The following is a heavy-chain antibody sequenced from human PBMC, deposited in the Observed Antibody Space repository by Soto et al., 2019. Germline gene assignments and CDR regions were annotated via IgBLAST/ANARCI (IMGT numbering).Heavy chain of an antibody. CDR3: GGKVVVVAATRHAFDI. V-gene: IGHV4-34*01. D-gene: IGHD2-15*01. J-gene: IGHJ3*02. CDR2: INHSGST. Sequence: SETLSLTCAVYGGSFSGYYWSWIRQPPGKGLEWIGEINHSGSTNYNPSLKSRVTISVDTSKNQFSLKLSSVTAADTAVYYCGGKVVVVAATRHAFDIWGQGTMVTVSS. CDR1: GGSFSGYY.